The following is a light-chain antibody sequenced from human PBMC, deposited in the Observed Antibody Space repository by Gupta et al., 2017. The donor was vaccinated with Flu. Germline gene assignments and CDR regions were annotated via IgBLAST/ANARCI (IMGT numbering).Light chain of an antibody. CDR2: DVT. CDR3: SSYKSTSTLYV. J-gene: IGLJ1*01. V-gene: IGLV2-14*03. Sequence: QSALTKTASVSGSPGQSITISCTGTSSDVGRSDSVSWYQQPPDKAPKLIIFDVTNRPSGVSSRFAGSKAGNTALLTISALQAEDETYYCCSSYKSTSTLYVFGTGT. CDR1: SSDVGRSDS.